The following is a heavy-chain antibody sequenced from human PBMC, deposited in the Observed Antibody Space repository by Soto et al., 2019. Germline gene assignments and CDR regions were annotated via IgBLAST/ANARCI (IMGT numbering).Heavy chain of an antibody. D-gene: IGHD3-10*01. J-gene: IGHJ2*01. CDR3: ARDLWFGFFFLMFRRHRKSTLFPYTRSSDL. CDR2: IYSGGST. Sequence: LSGGSLRLSCAASGFTVSSNYMSWVRQAPGKGLEWVSVIYSGGSTYYADSVKGRFTISRDNSKNTLYLQMNSLRAEDTAVYYCARDLWFGFFFLMFRRHRKSTLFPYTRSSDL. V-gene: IGHV3-66*01. CDR1: GFTVSSNY.